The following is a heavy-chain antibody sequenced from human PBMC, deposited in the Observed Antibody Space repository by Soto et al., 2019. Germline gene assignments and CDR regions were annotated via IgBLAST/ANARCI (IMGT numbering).Heavy chain of an antibody. CDR3: ARGWKYDFWSGYYTNYYYGMDV. D-gene: IGHD3-3*01. V-gene: IGHV3-74*01. Sequence: PGGSLRLSCAASGFTFSSYWMHWVRQAPGKGLVWVSRINSDGSSTSYADSVKGRFTISRDNAKNTLYLQMNSLRAEDTAVYYCARGWKYDFWSGYYTNYYYGMDVWGQGTTVTVSS. CDR1: GFTFSSYW. J-gene: IGHJ6*02. CDR2: INSDGSST.